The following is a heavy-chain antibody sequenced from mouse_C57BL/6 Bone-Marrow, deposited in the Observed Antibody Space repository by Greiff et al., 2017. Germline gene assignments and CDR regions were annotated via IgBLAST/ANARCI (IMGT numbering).Heavy chain of an antibody. CDR3: ARPDDYFFAY. Sequence: EVQLVESGGGLVQPGGSLKLSCAASGFTFSDYGMAWVRQAPRKGPEWVAFISNLAYSIYYADTVTGRFTISRENAKNTLYLEMSSLRSEDTAMYYCARPDDYFFAYWGQGTLVTVAA. J-gene: IGHJ3*01. CDR1: GFTFSDYG. D-gene: IGHD2-4*01. V-gene: IGHV5-15*01. CDR2: ISNLAYSI.